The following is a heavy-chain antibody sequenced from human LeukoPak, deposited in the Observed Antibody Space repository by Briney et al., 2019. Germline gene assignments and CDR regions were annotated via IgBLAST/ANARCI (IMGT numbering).Heavy chain of an antibody. CDR2: ISTSGGST. J-gene: IGHJ4*02. CDR1: GFTFSSHA. D-gene: IGHD3-10*01. CDR3: AKDFPGLVWFGK. V-gene: IGHV3-23*01. Sequence: GGSLRLSCAASGFTFSSHAMTWVRQAPGKGLEWVSAISTSGGSTYYAESVKGRFTISRDNSKNTLSLQMNSLRVEDTAVYYCAKDFPGLVWFGKWGQGSLVTVSS.